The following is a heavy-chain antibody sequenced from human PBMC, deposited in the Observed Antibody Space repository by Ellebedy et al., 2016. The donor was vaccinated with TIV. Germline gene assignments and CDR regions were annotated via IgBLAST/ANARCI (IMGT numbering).Heavy chain of an antibody. CDR1: GGSFSGYY. CDR3: ARPFSSSWYSWFDS. V-gene: IGHV4-34*01. D-gene: IGHD6-13*01. J-gene: IGHJ5*01. Sequence: SETLSLTCAVYGGSFSGYYWGWIRQPPGKGLEWIGTIYHSGSTYYNPSLEGRVTISVDTSKSQFSLKLRSVTAADTAVYYCARPFSSSWYSWFDSWGQGTLVTVSS. CDR2: IYHSGST.